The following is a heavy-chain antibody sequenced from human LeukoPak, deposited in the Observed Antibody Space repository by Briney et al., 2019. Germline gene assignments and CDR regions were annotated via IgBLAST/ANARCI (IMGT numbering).Heavy chain of an antibody. CDR3: ARSRAFNSGAFDP. CDR1: GGSISSGGYY. Sequence: SQTLSLTCTVSGGSISSGGYYWSWIRQHPGKGLEWIGYIYYSGSTNYNPSLKGRVTISVDTSKNQFSLRLNSVTAADTAVYYCARSRAFNSGAFDPWGQGSLVTVSS. V-gene: IGHV4-31*03. D-gene: IGHD1-26*01. CDR2: IYYSGST. J-gene: IGHJ5*02.